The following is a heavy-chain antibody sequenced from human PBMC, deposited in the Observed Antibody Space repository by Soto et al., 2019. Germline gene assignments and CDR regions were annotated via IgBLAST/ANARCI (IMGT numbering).Heavy chain of an antibody. J-gene: IGHJ4*02. V-gene: IGHV3-30-3*01. Sequence: GGSLRLSCAASGFTFSSYAMHWVRQAPGKGLEWVAVISYDGSNKYYADSVKGRFTISRDNSKNTLYLQMNSLRAEDTAVYYCAREEGAAAGTIVDYWGQGTLVTVSS. CDR2: ISYDGSNK. CDR3: AREEGAAAGTIVDY. D-gene: IGHD6-13*01. CDR1: GFTFSSYA.